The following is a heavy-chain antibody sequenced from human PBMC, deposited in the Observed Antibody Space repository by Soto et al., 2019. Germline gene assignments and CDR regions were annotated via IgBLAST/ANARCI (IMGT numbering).Heavy chain of an antibody. CDR1: GFTFTSYA. V-gene: IGHV3-23*01. Sequence: GGSLRLSCAASGFTFTSYAMNWVRQAPGKGLEWVSAISGSGENTYYADSVKDRFAISRDNSKNTLNLKMNSLRAEDTAVYYCAKVPIFGVVSRSYGMDVWGQGTTVTVSS. J-gene: IGHJ6*02. CDR2: ISGSGENT. D-gene: IGHD3-3*02. CDR3: AKVPIFGVVSRSYGMDV.